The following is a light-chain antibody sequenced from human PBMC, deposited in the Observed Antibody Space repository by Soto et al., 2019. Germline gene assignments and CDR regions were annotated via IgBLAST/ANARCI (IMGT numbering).Light chain of an antibody. Sequence: DFVMTQSPDSLAVSLGERATIHCQSSHSVLYESNNNNYLAWYQQKPGQPPKLLIYWASTRQSGVPDRFSGSGSGIYFTLTISGLQAEDVAVYYCQQYYSIPPWTFGQGTKVEIK. CDR1: HSVLYESNNNNY. CDR3: QQYYSIPPWT. CDR2: WAS. J-gene: IGKJ1*01. V-gene: IGKV4-1*01.